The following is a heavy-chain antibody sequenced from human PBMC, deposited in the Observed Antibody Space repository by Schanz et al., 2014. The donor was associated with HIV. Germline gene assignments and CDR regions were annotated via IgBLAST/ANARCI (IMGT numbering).Heavy chain of an antibody. V-gene: IGHV3-33*06. Sequence: QVQLVESGGGVVQPGRSLRLSCAASGFTFNSYGMHWVRQPPGKGLEWVAVIWNDGTTKYYGDSVKGRFTISRDNSKNTLYLQMTTLRIDDTAVYYCAKPEYDSRGNSQSHFDYWGQGTLVTVSS. CDR2: IWNDGTTK. J-gene: IGHJ4*02. CDR3: AKPEYDSRGNSQSHFDY. CDR1: GFTFNSYG. D-gene: IGHD3-22*01.